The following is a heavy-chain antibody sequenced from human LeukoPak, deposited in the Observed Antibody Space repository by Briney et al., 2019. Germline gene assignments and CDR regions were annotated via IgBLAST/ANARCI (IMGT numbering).Heavy chain of an antibody. D-gene: IGHD6-19*01. CDR3: ARDPSSGWPYFDY. CDR1: GFTFSSYG. CDR2: ISGSGGST. Sequence: GGSLRLSCAASGFTFSSYGMSWVRQAPGKGLEWVSAISGSGGSTYYADSVKGRFTISRDNSKNTLYLQMNSLRAEDTAVYYCARDPSSGWPYFDYWGQGTLVTVSS. V-gene: IGHV3-23*01. J-gene: IGHJ4*02.